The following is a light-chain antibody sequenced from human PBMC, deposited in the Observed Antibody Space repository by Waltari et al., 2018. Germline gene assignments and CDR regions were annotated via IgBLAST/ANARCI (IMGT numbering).Light chain of an antibody. V-gene: IGLV4-69*01. Sequence: QLVLTQSPSASASLGASVKLTCTLSSGHSSYTIHWHRQQSEKGPRYLMKVNSDGSHSKGDGIPDRFSGSSSGAERYLTISSLQSEDEGDYYCQTWGTGIHVVFGGGTKLTVL. J-gene: IGLJ2*01. CDR2: VNSDGSH. CDR1: SGHSSYT. CDR3: QTWGTGIHVV.